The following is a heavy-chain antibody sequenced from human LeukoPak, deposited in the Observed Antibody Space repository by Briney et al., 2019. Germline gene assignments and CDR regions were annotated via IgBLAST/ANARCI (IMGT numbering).Heavy chain of an antibody. CDR1: GFTFSSSS. Sequence: GGSLRLSCATSGFTFSSSSMNWVRQAPGKGLEWLSYITSSGGTIYYADSVKGRFTISRDNAKNALYMQMNSLRAEDTAVYYCARDLNTASDYWGQGTLVTVSS. J-gene: IGHJ4*02. CDR3: ARDLNTASDY. CDR2: ITSSGGTI. D-gene: IGHD5-18*01. V-gene: IGHV3-48*04.